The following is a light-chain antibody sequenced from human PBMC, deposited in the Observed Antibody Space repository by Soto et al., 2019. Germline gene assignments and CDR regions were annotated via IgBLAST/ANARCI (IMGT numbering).Light chain of an antibody. CDR3: QHYGSTPWT. V-gene: IGKV3-20*01. J-gene: IGKJ1*01. Sequence: EIVLTQSPGPLSLSPGEGGTLSCRASQSVCSRCLAWYQQKPGQAPRLLIFGASSRATGIPDTFSGSGSGTDFTLPISRLEPEDSAVYYWQHYGSTPWTFGQGTKVEI. CDR2: GAS. CDR1: QSVCSRC.